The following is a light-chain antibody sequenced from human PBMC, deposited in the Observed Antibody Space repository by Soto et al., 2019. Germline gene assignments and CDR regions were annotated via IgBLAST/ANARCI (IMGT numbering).Light chain of an antibody. CDR2: GTS. CDR3: QQYGSWT. V-gene: IGKV3-20*01. Sequence: EIVLTQSPGTLSVSPGERATLSCRASQTISSNNLAWYQQKPGQAPSLLIYGTSSRATGIPDRFSDSGSGTDFTLTISRLEPEDSAIYYCQQYGSWTFGQGTKVEI. J-gene: IGKJ1*01. CDR1: QTISSNN.